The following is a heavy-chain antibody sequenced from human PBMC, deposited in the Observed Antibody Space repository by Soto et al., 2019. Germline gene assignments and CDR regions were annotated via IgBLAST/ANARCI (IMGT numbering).Heavy chain of an antibody. CDR1: GGTFSCYA. CDR3: ARVSQALGIPGF. CDR2: IIPIFGTV. D-gene: IGHD2-21*01. V-gene: IGHV1-69*12. Sequence: QVQLVQSGAEVKKPGSSVKGSCKASGGTFSCYAISWVRQAPGQGLEWMGGIIPIFGTVNYAQKFQGRVTITADESTSTAYMELSSLRSEDTAVYYCARVSQALGIPGFWGQGTTVTVSS. J-gene: IGHJ6*02.